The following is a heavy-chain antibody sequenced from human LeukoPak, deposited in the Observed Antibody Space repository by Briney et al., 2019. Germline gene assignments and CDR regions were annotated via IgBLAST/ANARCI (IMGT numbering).Heavy chain of an antibody. CDR2: VSGSGGRT. J-gene: IGHJ4*02. V-gene: IGHV3-23*01. CDR3: AKGYDSSGPLDYFDY. D-gene: IGHD3-22*01. Sequence: GGSLRLSCAASGFTFSSYAMSWVRQAPGKGLEWVSAVSGSGGRTYYADSLEGRFTISRDNSKNTLYLQMNTLRAEDTALYYCAKGYDSSGPLDYFDYWGQGTLVTVSS. CDR1: GFTFSSYA.